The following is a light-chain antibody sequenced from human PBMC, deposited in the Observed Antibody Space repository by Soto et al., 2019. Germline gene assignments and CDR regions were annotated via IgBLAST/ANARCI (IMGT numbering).Light chain of an antibody. V-gene: IGKV1-9*01. CDR3: QQLNSYPLT. Sequence: DIQLTQSPSFLSASVGDRVTITCRASQGISTYLAWYQQTPGKVPKLLIYAASTLQSGVPSRFSGSGSGTEFTLTISSLQPEDFATYYCQQLNSYPLTFGGGTKVEIK. CDR1: QGISTY. CDR2: AAS. J-gene: IGKJ4*01.